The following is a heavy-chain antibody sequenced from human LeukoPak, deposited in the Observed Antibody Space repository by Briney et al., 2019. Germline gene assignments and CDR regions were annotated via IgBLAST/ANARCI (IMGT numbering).Heavy chain of an antibody. CDR3: ARDLSRDGCNR. D-gene: IGHD5-24*01. CDR2: IYHSGST. V-gene: IGHV4-38-2*02. CDR1: GYSISSGYY. J-gene: IGHJ5*02. Sequence: SETLSLXCTVSGYSISSGYYWGWIRQPPGKGLEWIGSIYHSGSTYYNPSLKSRVTISLDTSKNQFSLKLSSVTAADTAMYYCARDLSRDGCNRWGQGTLVTVSS.